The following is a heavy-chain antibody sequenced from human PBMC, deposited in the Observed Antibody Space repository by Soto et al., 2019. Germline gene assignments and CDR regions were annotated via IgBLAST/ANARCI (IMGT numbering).Heavy chain of an antibody. D-gene: IGHD1-26*01. V-gene: IGHV4-34*01. CDR3: ARGPKGEVGGTSYYYDMDV. Sequence: SETLSLTCAVYGGSFSGYYWSWIRQPPGKGLEWIGEINHSGSTNYNPSLKSRVTISVDTSKNQFSLKLNSVTAADTAVYYCARGPKGEVGGTSYYYDMDVWGQGTTVTVSS. J-gene: IGHJ6*02. CDR1: GGSFSGYY. CDR2: INHSGST.